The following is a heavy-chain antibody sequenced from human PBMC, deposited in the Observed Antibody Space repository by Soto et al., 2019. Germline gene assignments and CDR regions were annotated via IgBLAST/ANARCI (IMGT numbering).Heavy chain of an antibody. Sequence: PSETLSLTCAVYGGSFSGYYWSWIRQPPGKGLEWIGEINHSGSTYSNPSLKSRVIISVDTSKNQFSLQLNSVTPEDTAVYYCARLGAGELERRAERPRFDYYYYYGMDVWGQGTTVTVSS. J-gene: IGHJ6*02. CDR3: ARLGAGELERRAERPRFDYYYYYGMDV. CDR2: INHSGST. D-gene: IGHD1-1*01. V-gene: IGHV4-34*01. CDR1: GGSFSGYY.